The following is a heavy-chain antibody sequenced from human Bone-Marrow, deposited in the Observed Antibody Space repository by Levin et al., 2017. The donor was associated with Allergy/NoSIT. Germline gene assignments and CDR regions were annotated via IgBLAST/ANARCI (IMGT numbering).Heavy chain of an antibody. CDR1: GFSLSTSGMC. CDR3: ARIGGSHLPFDY. V-gene: IGHV2-70*11. J-gene: IGHJ4*02. Sequence: SPTLSLPCTFSGFSLSTSGMCVSWIRQPPGKALEWLARIDWDDDKYYSTSLKTRLTISKDTSKDQVVLTMTNMDPVDTATYYCARIGGSHLPFDYWGQGTLVTVSS. CDR2: IDWDDDK. D-gene: IGHD6-25*01.